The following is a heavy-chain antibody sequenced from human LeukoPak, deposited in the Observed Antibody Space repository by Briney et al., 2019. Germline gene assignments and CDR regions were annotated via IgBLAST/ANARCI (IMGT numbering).Heavy chain of an antibody. D-gene: IGHD6-19*01. Sequence: SVKVSCKASGGTFSSYAISWVRQAPGQGLEWMGGIIPIFGTANYAQKFQGRVTITADKSTSTAYMELSSLRSEDTAVYYCARDRVPIAVTGTGDYFDYWGQGTLVTVSS. J-gene: IGHJ4*02. V-gene: IGHV1-69*06. CDR2: IIPIFGTA. CDR1: GGTFSSYA. CDR3: ARDRVPIAVTGTGDYFDY.